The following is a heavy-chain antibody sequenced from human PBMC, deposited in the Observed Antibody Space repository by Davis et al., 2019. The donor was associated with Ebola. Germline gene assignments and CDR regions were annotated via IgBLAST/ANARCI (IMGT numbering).Heavy chain of an antibody. J-gene: IGHJ6*02. CDR3: ARDRTITIFGVVIVKYGMDV. D-gene: IGHD3-3*01. Sequence: GESLKISCAASGFTFRNYEMNWVRQAPGKGLEWVSYITSSGTTIYYADSVKGRFTISRDNAKNSLYLQMNSLRAEDTAVYYCARDRTITIFGVVIVKYGMDVWGQGTTVTVSS. CDR2: ITSSGTTI. V-gene: IGHV3-48*03. CDR1: GFTFRNYE.